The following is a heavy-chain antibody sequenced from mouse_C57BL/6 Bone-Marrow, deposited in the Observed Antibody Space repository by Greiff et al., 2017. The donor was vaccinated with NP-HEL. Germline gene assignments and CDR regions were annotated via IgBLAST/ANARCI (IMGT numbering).Heavy chain of an antibody. V-gene: IGHV1-82*01. Sequence: QVQLQQSGPELVKPGASVKISCKASGYAFSSSWMNWVKQRPGKGLEWIGRIYPGDGDTNYNGKFKGKATLTADKSSSTAYMQLSSLTSEDSAVYFCARGRLLRLDYWGQGTTLTVSS. J-gene: IGHJ2*01. CDR1: GYAFSSSW. CDR2: IYPGDGDT. CDR3: ARGRLLRLDY. D-gene: IGHD2-3*01.